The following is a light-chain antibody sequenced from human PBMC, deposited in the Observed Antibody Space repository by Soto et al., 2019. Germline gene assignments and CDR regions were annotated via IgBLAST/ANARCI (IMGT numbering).Light chain of an antibody. Sequence: EIVLTQSPITLSFSPVERSTLSFSAGQSVSINYLAWYQQKPGQAPRLLIYAASSRATGIPDRFSGSGSGTDFTLTIDGLEPEDFVVYYCQQYGYSPITFGQGTRLEIK. CDR1: QSVSINY. J-gene: IGKJ5*01. CDR3: QQYGYSPIT. CDR2: AAS. V-gene: IGKV3-20*01.